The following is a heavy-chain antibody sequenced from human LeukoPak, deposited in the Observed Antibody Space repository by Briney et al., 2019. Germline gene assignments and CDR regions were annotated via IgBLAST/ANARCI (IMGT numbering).Heavy chain of an antibody. CDR1: GGSFSGYY. V-gene: IGHV4-34*01. Sequence: PSGTLSLTCAVYGGSFSGYYWSWIRQPPGKGLEWIGEINHSGSTNYNPSLKSRVTISVDTSKNQFSLKLSSVTAADTAVYYCARDKGVGSYGMDVWGQGTTVTVSS. D-gene: IGHD3-10*01. CDR2: INHSGST. CDR3: ARDKGVGSYGMDV. J-gene: IGHJ6*02.